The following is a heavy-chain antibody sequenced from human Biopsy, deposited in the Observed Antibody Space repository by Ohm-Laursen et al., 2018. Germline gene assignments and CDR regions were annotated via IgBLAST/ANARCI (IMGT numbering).Heavy chain of an antibody. D-gene: IGHD2-21*02. CDR1: GVSIGSYF. J-gene: IGHJ4*02. V-gene: IGHV4-59*01. CDR2: IYYSGST. Sequence: GTLSLTCTVSGVSIGSYFWNWIRQPPGKGLEWIGDIYYSGSTKYNPSLKSRVTISVDMSKSQLSLKLTSVTTADTAVYYCARGNEVMVTGPYFFDYWGQGTLVIVSS. CDR3: ARGNEVMVTGPYFFDY.